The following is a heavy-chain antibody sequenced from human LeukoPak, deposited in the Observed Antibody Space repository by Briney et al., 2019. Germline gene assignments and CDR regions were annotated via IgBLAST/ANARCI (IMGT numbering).Heavy chain of an antibody. J-gene: IGHJ6*03. CDR3: ARTYYHQYMDV. V-gene: IGHV3-53*01. Sequence: GGSLRLSCAVSGFTVYSNYMTWVRQAPGKGPEWLSVIYSGGDTYYADSVKGRFTISRDNSKNMVYLQMNSLRAEDTAVYYCARTYYHQYMDVWGKGTRVTVSS. CDR2: IYSGGDT. CDR1: GFTVYSNY.